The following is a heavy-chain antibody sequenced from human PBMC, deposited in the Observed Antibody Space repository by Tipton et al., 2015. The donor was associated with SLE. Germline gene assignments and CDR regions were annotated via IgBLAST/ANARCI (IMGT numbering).Heavy chain of an antibody. D-gene: IGHD4-23*01. Sequence: TLSLTCTVSGGSISTFFWSWIRQPPGKGLEWIGYIYSGSSYFNPSLRSRVSMSIDKSKNQFSLTMSSVTAADTAVYYCARDDYGGKYWGQGTLVTVSS. CDR3: ARDDYGGKY. V-gene: IGHV4-59*01. CDR1: GGSISTFF. CDR2: IYSGSS. J-gene: IGHJ4*02.